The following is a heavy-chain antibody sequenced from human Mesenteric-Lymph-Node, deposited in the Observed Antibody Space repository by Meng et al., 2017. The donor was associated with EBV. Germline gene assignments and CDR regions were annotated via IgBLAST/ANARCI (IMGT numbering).Heavy chain of an antibody. J-gene: IGHJ4*02. Sequence: QVQPQQWGAGLLKPSETLSLPCDFYGDSFSAYYWRWIRQPPGRGLEWIGDVIHSGNTSYSPSLKSRVTISVDTSKRQFSLKLRSMTAADTAVYYCATGWGKANYWGQGTLVTVAS. CDR3: ATGWGKANY. CDR1: GDSFSAYY. CDR2: VIHSGNT. D-gene: IGHD3-16*01. V-gene: IGHV4-34*12.